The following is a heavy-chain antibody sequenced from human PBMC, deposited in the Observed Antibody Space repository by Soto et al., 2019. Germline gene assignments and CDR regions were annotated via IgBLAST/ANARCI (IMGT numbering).Heavy chain of an antibody. CDR1: GFTFSIYG. CDR3: AREGYYYDSSGYYPFDY. CDR2: IWYDGSNK. Sequence: GGSLRVSCATSGFTFSIYGMHWVRQAPGKGLEWVAVIWYDGSNKYYADSVKGRFTISRDNSKNTLYLQMKSLRAEDTAVYYCAREGYYYDSSGYYPFDYWGQGTLVTVSS. J-gene: IGHJ4*02. V-gene: IGHV3-33*01. D-gene: IGHD3-22*01.